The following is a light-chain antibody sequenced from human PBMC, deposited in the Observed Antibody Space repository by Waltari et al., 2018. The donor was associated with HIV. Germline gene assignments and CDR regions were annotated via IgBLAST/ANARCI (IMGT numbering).Light chain of an antibody. CDR1: QDVNKY. J-gene: IGKJ4*01. V-gene: IGKV3-11*01. CDR3: QHRRDWPLT. Sequence: EIVLTQSPATLSLSPGETATLSCRASQDVNKYLEWYQQKPGQRPRLLIYDESSRATGIPARFSGSGSGTDFTLTIRSLEPEDFAVHYCQHRRDWPLTFGGGTKVEIK. CDR2: DES.